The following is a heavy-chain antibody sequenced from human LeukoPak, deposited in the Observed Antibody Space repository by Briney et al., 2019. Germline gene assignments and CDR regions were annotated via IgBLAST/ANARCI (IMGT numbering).Heavy chain of an antibody. CDR3: ARQQAGYDFWSGHYGNFDY. V-gene: IGHV5-51*01. CDR1: GYSFTSYW. Sequence: GESLKISCKGSGYSFTSYWIGWVRQMPGKGLEWMGIIYPGDSDTRYSPSFQGQVTISADKSISTAYLQWSSLKASDTAMYYCARQQAGYDFWSGHYGNFDYWGQGTMVTVSS. J-gene: IGHJ4*03. D-gene: IGHD3-3*01. CDR2: IYPGDSDT.